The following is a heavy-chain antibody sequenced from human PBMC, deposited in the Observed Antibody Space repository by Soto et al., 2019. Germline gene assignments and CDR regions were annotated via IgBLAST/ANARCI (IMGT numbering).Heavy chain of an antibody. CDR1: GESISSSSYY. CDR2: IYYSGRT. Sequence: KTSETLSLTCIVSGESISSSSYYWAWIRQPPGKGLEWIGSIYYSGRTYYNPSFKSRVTISIDTSKNQFSLKLSSVTATDTAVYYCARQRTTVVTQAYFDHWGQGALVTVSS. CDR3: ARQRTTVVTQAYFDH. J-gene: IGHJ4*02. D-gene: IGHD2-21*02. V-gene: IGHV4-39*01.